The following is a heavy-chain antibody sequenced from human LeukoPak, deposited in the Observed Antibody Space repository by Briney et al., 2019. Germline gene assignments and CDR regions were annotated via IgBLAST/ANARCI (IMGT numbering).Heavy chain of an antibody. V-gene: IGHV1-8*01. D-gene: IGHD6-19*01. CDR1: GYTFTSYD. J-gene: IGHJ1*01. CDR3: ARAGEVAVAGTTAEYFQH. CDR2: MNPNSGNT. Sequence: GASVKVSCKASGYTFTSYDINWVRQATGQGVEWMGWMNPNSGNTGYAQKFQGRVTMTRNTSISTAYMELSSLRSEDTAVYYCARAGEVAVAGTTAEYFQHWGQGTLVTVSS.